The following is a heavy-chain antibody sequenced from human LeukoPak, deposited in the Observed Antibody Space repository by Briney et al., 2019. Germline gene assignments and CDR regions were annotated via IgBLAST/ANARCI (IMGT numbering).Heavy chain of an antibody. Sequence: GGSLRLSCVTSGFIFSNYGMHWVCKAPGKGLEWQTFIQFDGSNKLYADSVKGRFTVYRDTSKNTVYLQMTSLRVEDTAVYYCAKENDFWSGPEGWGQGTLVTVSS. V-gene: IGHV3-30*02. D-gene: IGHD3-3*01. CDR1: GFIFSNYG. CDR3: AKENDFWSGPEG. J-gene: IGHJ4*02. CDR2: IQFDGSNK.